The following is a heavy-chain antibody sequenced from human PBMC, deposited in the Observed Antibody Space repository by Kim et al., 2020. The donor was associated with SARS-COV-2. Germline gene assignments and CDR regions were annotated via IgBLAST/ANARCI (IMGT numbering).Heavy chain of an antibody. J-gene: IGHJ4*02. V-gene: IGHV1-69*13. CDR1: GGTFSSYA. D-gene: IGHD1-1*01. CDR2: IIPIFGTA. CDR3: CNWNPPAFDY. Sequence: SVKVSCKASGGTFSSYAISWVRQAPGQGLEWMGGIIPIFGTANYAQKFQGRVTITVDESTSTAYMELSSLRSEDTAVYYCCNWNPPAFDYWGQGTLVTVSS.